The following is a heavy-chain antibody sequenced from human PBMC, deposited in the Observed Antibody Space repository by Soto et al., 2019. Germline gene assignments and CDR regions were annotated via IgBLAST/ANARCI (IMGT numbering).Heavy chain of an antibody. CDR2: IYYSGST. CDR3: ARVTNTAAGGVRWFDP. Sequence: QVQLQESGPGLVKPSETLSLTCTVSGGSISSYYWSWIRQPPGKGLEWIGYIYYSGSTNYNPSLKGRVTLSVDTSKYQFSLKLSSVTAADTAVYFCARVTNTAAGGVRWFDPWGQGTLVTVSS. CDR1: GGSISSYY. D-gene: IGHD6-25*01. J-gene: IGHJ5*02. V-gene: IGHV4-59*01.